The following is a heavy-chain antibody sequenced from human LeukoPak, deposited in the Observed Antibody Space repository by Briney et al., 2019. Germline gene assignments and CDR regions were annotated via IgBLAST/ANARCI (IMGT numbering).Heavy chain of an antibody. V-gene: IGHV4-39*07. D-gene: IGHD2-21*01. CDR3: ARDALSAKSYSNDLNWFDS. Sequence: PSETLSLTCIVSSGSISSDQSYWGWIRQPPGKGLEWLGTIYYSGSTYINPSLRGRVTLSVDTSKNQYSLRLNSVTAADTAVYFCARDALSAKSYSNDLNWFDSWGQGILVTVSS. CDR2: IYYSGST. CDR1: SGSISSDQSY. J-gene: IGHJ5*01.